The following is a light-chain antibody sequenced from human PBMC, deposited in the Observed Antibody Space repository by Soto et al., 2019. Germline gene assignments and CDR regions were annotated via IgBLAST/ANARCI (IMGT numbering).Light chain of an antibody. V-gene: IGKV3D-15*01. J-gene: IGKJ5*01. Sequence: EIVLTQSPATRCSFPFDICTLSCRASQYINTRLAWYQHRPGQAPRLLIYDASSRATGIPDRFSGSGSGTEFTLTISSLQSEDFAVYYCQQYNNWPPITFGQGTRLEIK. CDR3: QQYNNWPPIT. CDR2: DAS. CDR1: QYINTR.